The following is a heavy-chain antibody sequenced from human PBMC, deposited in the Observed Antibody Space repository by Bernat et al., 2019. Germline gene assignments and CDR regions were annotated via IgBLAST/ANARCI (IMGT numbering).Heavy chain of an antibody. V-gene: IGHV4-39*01. Sequence: QLQLQESGPGLVKPSETLSLTCTVSGGSISSSSYYWGWIRQPPGKGLEWIGSIYYSGSTYYNPSLKSRVTISVDTSKNQFSLKLSSVTAADTAVYYCARQGSFQGPAAIWELWFDYYGMDVWGQGTTVTVSS. J-gene: IGHJ6*02. CDR2: IYYSGST. CDR1: GGSISSSSYY. CDR3: ARQGSFQGPAAIWELWFDYYGMDV. D-gene: IGHD2-2*01.